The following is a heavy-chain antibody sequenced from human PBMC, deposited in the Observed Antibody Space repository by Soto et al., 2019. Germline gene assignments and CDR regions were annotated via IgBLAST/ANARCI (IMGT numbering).Heavy chain of an antibody. Sequence: GGSLRLSCAASGFTFSSYAMSWVRQAPGKGLEWVSAISGSGGSTYYADSVNGRFTISRDNSKNTLYLQMNSLRAEDTAVYYCAKDLGDGSGYYPNAFDIWGQGTMVTVSS. CDR3: AKDLGDGSGYYPNAFDI. D-gene: IGHD3-22*01. CDR2: ISGSGGST. V-gene: IGHV3-23*01. CDR1: GFTFSSYA. J-gene: IGHJ3*02.